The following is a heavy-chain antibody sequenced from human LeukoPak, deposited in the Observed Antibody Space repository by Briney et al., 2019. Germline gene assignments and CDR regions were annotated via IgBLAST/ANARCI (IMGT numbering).Heavy chain of an antibody. D-gene: IGHD2-15*01. Sequence: PSETLSLTCAVYGGSFSGYYWSWIRQPPGKGLEWIGEINHSGSTNYNPSLKSRVTISVDTSKNQFSLELSSVTAADTAVYYCARVVVAAFDYWGQGTLVTVSS. V-gene: IGHV4-34*01. CDR1: GGSFSGYY. J-gene: IGHJ4*02. CDR3: ARVVVAAFDY. CDR2: INHSGST.